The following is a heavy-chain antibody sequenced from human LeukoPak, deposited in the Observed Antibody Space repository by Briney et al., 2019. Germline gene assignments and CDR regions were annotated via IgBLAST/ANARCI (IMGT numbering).Heavy chain of an antibody. CDR3: ARDGGRLQTPESPINDY. D-gene: IGHD1-14*01. V-gene: IGHV1-18*01. CDR2: ISGHDDRT. Sequence: ASVKVSCKASGYGFHSYGITWVRQAPGHGLEWMGWISGHDDRTEYAQKFQGRVTMSTDKSTSTASMELRRLTYDDTGVNYCARDGGRLQTPESPINDYWGQGTLVTVSS. J-gene: IGHJ4*02. CDR1: GYGFHSYG.